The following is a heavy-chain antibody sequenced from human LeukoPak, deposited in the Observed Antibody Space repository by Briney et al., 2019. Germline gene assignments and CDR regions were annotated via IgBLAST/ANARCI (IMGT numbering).Heavy chain of an antibody. V-gene: IGHV3-7*01. Sequence: GGSLRLSCAASGFTFSSYWMSWVRQAPGKGLEWVANIKQDGSEKYYVDSVKGRFTISRDNAKNSLYLQMNSLRAEDTAVYYCASYRGYGWFDPWGQGTLVTVSS. J-gene: IGHJ5*02. CDR1: GFTFSSYW. CDR2: IKQDGSEK. CDR3: ASYRGYGWFDP. D-gene: IGHD1-1*01.